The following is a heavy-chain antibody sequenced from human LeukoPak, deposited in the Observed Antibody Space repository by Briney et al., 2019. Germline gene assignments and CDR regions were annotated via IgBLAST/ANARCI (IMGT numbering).Heavy chain of an antibody. CDR2: IYPGDSDT. D-gene: IGHD5-24*01. CDR3: ARLSGFLEMATIPHFDY. V-gene: IGHV5-51*01. CDR1: GYNFISYW. J-gene: IGHJ4*02. Sequence: GESLKISCKGSGYNFISYWIGWVRQMPGKGLEWMGIIYPGDSDTRYSPSFQGQVTISADKSISTAYLQWSSLKASDTAMYYCARLSGFLEMATIPHFDYWGQGTLVTVSS.